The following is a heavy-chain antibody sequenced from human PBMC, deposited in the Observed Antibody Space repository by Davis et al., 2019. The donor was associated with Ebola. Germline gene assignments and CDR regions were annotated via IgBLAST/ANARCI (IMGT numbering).Heavy chain of an antibody. D-gene: IGHD2-2*01. Sequence: ASVKVSCKASGYTFTSYYMHWVRQAPGQGLEWMGIINPSGGSTSYAQKFQGRVTMTRDTSTSTVYMELSSLRSEDTAVYYCARGEVLGYCSSTSCSHFDYWGQGTLVTVSS. CDR3: ARGEVLGYCSSTSCSHFDY. J-gene: IGHJ4*02. V-gene: IGHV1-46*01. CDR2: INPSGGST. CDR1: GYTFTSYY.